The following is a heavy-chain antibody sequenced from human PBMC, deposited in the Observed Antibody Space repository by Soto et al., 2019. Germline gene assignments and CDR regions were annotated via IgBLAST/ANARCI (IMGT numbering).Heavy chain of an antibody. J-gene: IGHJ6*03. V-gene: IGHV4-34*01. D-gene: IGHD6-13*01. Sequence: SETLSLTCAVYGGSFSGYYWSWIRQPPGKGLEWIGEINHSGSTNYNPSLKSRVTISVDTSKNQFSLKLSSVTAADTAVYYCARVSGAAGTYYYYMDVWGKGTTVTVS. CDR2: INHSGST. CDR1: GGSFSGYY. CDR3: ARVSGAAGTYYYYMDV.